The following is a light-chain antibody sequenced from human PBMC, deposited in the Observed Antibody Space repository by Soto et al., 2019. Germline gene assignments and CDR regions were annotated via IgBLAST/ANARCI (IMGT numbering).Light chain of an antibody. V-gene: IGLV2-14*01. CDR2: DVS. CDR3: SSYTSSSTYV. Sequence: LTQPASVSGSPGQSITISCTGTSSDVGDYNYVSWYQQHPGKAPKLMIFDVSNRPSGVSNRFSGSKSGNTASLTISGLQAEDEAEYYCSSYTSSSTYVFGTGTKVTVL. CDR1: SSDVGDYNY. J-gene: IGLJ1*01.